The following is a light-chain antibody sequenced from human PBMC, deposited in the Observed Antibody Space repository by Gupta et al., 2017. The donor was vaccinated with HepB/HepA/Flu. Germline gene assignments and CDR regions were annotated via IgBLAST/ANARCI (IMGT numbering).Light chain of an antibody. Sequence: SYALPPPPSVSVAPGKTASITGGGRNIETKSVHWYQQKPGQEPVMVVYDDSDRPSGIPERFSGANTGNTATLTIVRAEAGDEADDYCHVWHPTSDYCVFGGGTKLTVL. J-gene: IGLJ3*02. CDR1: NIETKS. CDR3: HVWHPTSDYCV. CDR2: DDS. V-gene: IGLV3-21*03.